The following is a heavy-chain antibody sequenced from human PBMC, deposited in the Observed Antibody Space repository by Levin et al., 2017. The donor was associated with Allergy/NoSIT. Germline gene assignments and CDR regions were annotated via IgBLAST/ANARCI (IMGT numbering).Heavy chain of an antibody. V-gene: IGHV3-7*01. CDR2: IKQDGSEK. D-gene: IGHD3-10*01. CDR1: GFTLSIHW. CDR3: ARQHYYGSGRYRWFDP. Sequence: PGGSLRLSCAASGFTLSIHWMGWLRQAPGKGLEWVANIKQDGSEKNYVDSVKGRFTISKDNAKNSLFLQMDSLRVEDTAVYYCARQHYYGSGRYRWFDPWGQGTLVTVSS. J-gene: IGHJ5*02.